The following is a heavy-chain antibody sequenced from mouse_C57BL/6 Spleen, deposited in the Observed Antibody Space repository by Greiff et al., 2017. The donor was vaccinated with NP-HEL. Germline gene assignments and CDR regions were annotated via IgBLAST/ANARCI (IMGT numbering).Heavy chain of an antibody. V-gene: IGHV1-80*01. D-gene: IGHD2-3*01. Sequence: QVQLKESGAELVKPGASVKISCKASGYAFSSYWMNWVKQRPGKGLEWIGQIYPGDGDTNYNGKFKGKATLTADKSSSTAYMQLSSLTSEDSAVYFCARGGLLHAMDYWGQGTSVTVSS. CDR3: ARGGLLHAMDY. J-gene: IGHJ4*01. CDR1: GYAFSSYW. CDR2: IYPGDGDT.